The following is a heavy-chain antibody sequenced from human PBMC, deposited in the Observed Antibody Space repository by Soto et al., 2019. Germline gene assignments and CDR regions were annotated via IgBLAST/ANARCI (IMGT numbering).Heavy chain of an antibody. CDR3: ARGFPFLVRGVILRAAFDI. D-gene: IGHD3-10*01. CDR2: INHSGST. V-gene: IGHV4-34*01. J-gene: IGHJ3*02. Sequence: SETLSLTCAVYGGSFSGYYWSWIRQPPGKGLEWIGEINHSGSTNYNPSLKSRVTISVDTSKNQFSLKLSSVTAADTAVYYCARGFPFLVRGVILRAAFDIWGQGTMVTVSS. CDR1: GGSFSGYY.